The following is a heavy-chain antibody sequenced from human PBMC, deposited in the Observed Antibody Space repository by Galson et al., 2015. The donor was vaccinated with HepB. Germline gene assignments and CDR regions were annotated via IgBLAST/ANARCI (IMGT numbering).Heavy chain of an antibody. J-gene: IGHJ4*02. CDR2: IWYDGSNK. CDR1: GFTFSSYG. V-gene: IGHV3-33*01. CDR3: ASGSIAAPQDY. D-gene: IGHD6-6*01. Sequence: LRLSCAASGFTFSSYGMHWVRQAPGKGLEWVAVIWYDGSNKYYADSVKDRFTISRDNSKNTLYLQMNSLRAEDTAVYYCASGSIAAPQDYWGQGTLVTVSS.